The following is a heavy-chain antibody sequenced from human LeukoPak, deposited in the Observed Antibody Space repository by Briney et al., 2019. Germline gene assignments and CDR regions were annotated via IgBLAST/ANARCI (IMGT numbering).Heavy chain of an antibody. CDR2: IYPGDSDT. CDR1: GYSFTSYW. D-gene: IGHD6-13*01. Sequence: GESLKISCKGSGYSFTSYWIGWVRQMPGKGLEWMGIIYPGDSDTRYSPSFQGQVTISADKSISSAYLQWSSLKASDTAMYYCARLRVGSSSYNWFDPWGQGTLVTVSS. V-gene: IGHV5-51*01. J-gene: IGHJ5*02. CDR3: ARLRVGSSSYNWFDP.